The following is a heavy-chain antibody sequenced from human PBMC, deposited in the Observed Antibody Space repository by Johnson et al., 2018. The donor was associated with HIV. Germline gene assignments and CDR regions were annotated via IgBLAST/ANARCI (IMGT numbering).Heavy chain of an antibody. V-gene: IGHV3-30*03. CDR3: ARSPYGGMGRWAFDI. CDR1: GFTFSSYG. Sequence: VQLVESGGGVVQPGRSLRLSCAASGFTFSSYGMHWVRQAPGKGLEWVAVISYDGSNKYYADSVKGRFTISRDNSKNTLYLQMNSLRAEDTAVYYCARSPYGGMGRWAFDIWGQGTMVTVSS. D-gene: IGHD4-23*01. J-gene: IGHJ3*02. CDR2: ISYDGSNK.